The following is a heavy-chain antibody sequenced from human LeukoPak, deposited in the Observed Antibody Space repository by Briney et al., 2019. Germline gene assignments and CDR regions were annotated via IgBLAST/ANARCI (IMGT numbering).Heavy chain of an antibody. CDR1: GFTFSTYA. D-gene: IGHD6-19*01. J-gene: IGHJ1*01. V-gene: IGHV3-23*01. CDR2: ISGSGGST. CDR3: AKDVSYRKAVAGSERDEYFQH. Sequence: PGRSLRLSCAASGFTFSTYAMSWVRQAPGKGLEWVSGISGSGGSTYYADSVKGRFTISRDNSMNTLYLQMNSLRAEDTAVYYCAKDVSYRKAVAGSERDEYFQHWGQGTLVTVSS.